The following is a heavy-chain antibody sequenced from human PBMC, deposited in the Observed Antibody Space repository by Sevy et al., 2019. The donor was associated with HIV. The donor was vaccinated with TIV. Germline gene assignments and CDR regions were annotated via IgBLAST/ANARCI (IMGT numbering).Heavy chain of an antibody. CDR1: GYSFTSYG. J-gene: IGHJ4*02. CDR3: ARDDCSSLSCHGSLLY. D-gene: IGHD2-2*01. CDR2: ISTLNVNT. Sequence: ASVKVSCKASGYSFTSYGISWVRQAPGQGLEWMGWISTLNVNTNNAQKFQGRVTMTTDTSTRTAYMERRSLGSDDTAVYYCARDDCSSLSCHGSLLYWGQGTLVTVSS. V-gene: IGHV1-18*01.